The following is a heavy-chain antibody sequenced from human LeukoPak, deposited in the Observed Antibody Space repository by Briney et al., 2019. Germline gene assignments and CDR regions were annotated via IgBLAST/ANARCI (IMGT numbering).Heavy chain of an antibody. CDR1: GGSISSSNYY. D-gene: IGHD6-19*01. V-gene: IGHV4-39*01. Sequence: SETLSLTCTVSGGSISSSNYYWGWTRQPPGKGLEWIARMYYSGSTFYNPSLKSRVTISVDTSKNQFSLRLSSVTAADTAVYYCASLRSLMTLAGLDSWGEGTLVTVSS. J-gene: IGHJ4*02. CDR3: ASLRSLMTLAGLDS. CDR2: MYYSGST.